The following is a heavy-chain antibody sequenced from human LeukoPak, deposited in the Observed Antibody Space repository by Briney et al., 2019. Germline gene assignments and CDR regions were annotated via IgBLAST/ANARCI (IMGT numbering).Heavy chain of an antibody. CDR3: ARGADYSNQYYYYGMDV. V-gene: IGHV4-30-2*01. D-gene: IGHD4-4*01. CDR1: GGSIGSGGYS. CDR2: IYHSGST. J-gene: IGHJ6*02. Sequence: SETLSLTCAVSGGSIGSGGYSWSWIRQPPGKGLEWIGYIYHSGSTYYNPSLKSRVTISVDRSKNQFSLKLSSVTAADTAVYYCARGADYSNQYYYYGMDVWGQGTTVTVSS.